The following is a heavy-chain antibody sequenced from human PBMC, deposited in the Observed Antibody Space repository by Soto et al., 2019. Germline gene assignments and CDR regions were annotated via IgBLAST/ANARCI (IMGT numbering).Heavy chain of an antibody. Sequence: PGGSLRLSCAASGFIFISYSINWVRQAPGKGLEWVSSISGSSTYIYYADSVRGRFTISRDNAKNSLYLQMNSLRAEDTAVYYCARYYGSGHFDYWGQGTLVTVSS. D-gene: IGHD3-10*01. CDR3: ARYYGSGHFDY. CDR1: GFIFISYS. J-gene: IGHJ4*02. CDR2: ISGSSTYI. V-gene: IGHV3-21*01.